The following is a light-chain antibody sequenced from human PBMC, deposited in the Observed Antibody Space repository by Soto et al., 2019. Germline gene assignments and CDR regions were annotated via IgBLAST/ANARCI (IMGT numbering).Light chain of an antibody. CDR1: QSVSSY. J-gene: IGKJ1*01. CDR3: QQRSNFPSWT. Sequence: EIVLTQSPATLSLSPGERATLSCRASQSVSSYLAWYQQKPGQAPRLLIYDASNRATGIPARFSGSGSGTDFTLTISSREPEDFAVYYCQQRSNFPSWTFGQGTKVEIK. V-gene: IGKV3-11*01. CDR2: DAS.